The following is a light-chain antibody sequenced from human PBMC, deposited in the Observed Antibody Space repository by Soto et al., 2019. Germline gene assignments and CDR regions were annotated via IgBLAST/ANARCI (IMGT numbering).Light chain of an antibody. Sequence: DIQMTQSPSTLSASVGDRVTITCRASQRIAPWLAWYQVKPGKAPKLLISRASSLESGVPSRFSGSGSGTEFTLTINGLQPDDFATYYCLRYMTYSRTFGQGTTVEIK. V-gene: IGKV1-5*03. CDR3: LRYMTYSRT. CDR1: QRIAPW. J-gene: IGKJ1*01. CDR2: RAS.